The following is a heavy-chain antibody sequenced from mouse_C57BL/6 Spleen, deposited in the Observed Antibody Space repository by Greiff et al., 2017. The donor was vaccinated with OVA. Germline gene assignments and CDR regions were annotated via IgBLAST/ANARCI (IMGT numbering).Heavy chain of an antibody. J-gene: IGHJ4*01. D-gene: IGHD1-1*01. CDR1: GFTFSDYG. V-gene: IGHV5-17*01. Sequence: EVQGVESGGGLVKPGGSLKLSCAASGFTFSDYGMHWVRQAPEKGLEWVAYISSGSSTIYYADTVKGRFTISRDNAKNTLFLQMTSLRSEDTAMYYCAKEGYYGSSLYAMDYWGQGTSVTVSS. CDR2: ISSGSSTI. CDR3: AKEGYYGSSLYAMDY.